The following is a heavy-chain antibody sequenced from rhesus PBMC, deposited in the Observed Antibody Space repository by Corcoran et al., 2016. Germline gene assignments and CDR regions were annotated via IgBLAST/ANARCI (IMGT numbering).Heavy chain of an antibody. J-gene: IGHJ4*01. D-gene: IGHD6S26*01. Sequence: QVQLQESGPGLVKPSETLSLTCAVSGYSISSCYGWSWIRQPPGKGLEWIGYIGGSRGSNEYNHSLKSRVTNSKDTSQNQFSRKLSAVTAADTAVYYWARPYSSGWSYYWGKGVLVTVSS. CDR2: IGGSRGSN. V-gene: IGHV4-127*01. CDR1: GYSISSCYG. CDR3: ARPYSSGWSYY.